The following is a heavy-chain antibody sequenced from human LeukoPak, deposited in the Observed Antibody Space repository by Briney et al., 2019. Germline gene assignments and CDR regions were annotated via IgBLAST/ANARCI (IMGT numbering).Heavy chain of an antibody. V-gene: IGHV3-48*02. CDR3: ARDGDSTGRHFDY. D-gene: IGHD4-11*01. Sequence: GGSLRLSCAASGFTFSTYTMNWVRQAPGKGLEWVSYISSRSTTIYYADSVKGRFTISRDTAKNSLYLQMNSLRDEDTAVYYCARDGDSTGRHFDYWGQGTLVTVSS. CDR1: GFTFSTYT. J-gene: IGHJ4*02. CDR2: ISSRSTTI.